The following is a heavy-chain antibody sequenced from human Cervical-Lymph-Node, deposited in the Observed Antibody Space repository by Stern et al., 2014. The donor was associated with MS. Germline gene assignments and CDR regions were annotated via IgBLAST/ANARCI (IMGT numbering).Heavy chain of an antibody. CDR1: GFTFSSYG. CDR2: IWYDGSNK. D-gene: IGHD5-18*01. V-gene: IGHV3-33*01. J-gene: IGHJ4*02. Sequence: QVQLVESGGGVVQPGRSLRLSCAASGFTFSSYGMHWVRQAPGKGLGGVAVIWYDGSNKYYADSVKGRFTISRDNSKNTLYLQMNSLRAEDTAVYYCARGATVDTAMVEEVDYFDYWGQGTLVTVSS. CDR3: ARGATVDTAMVEEVDYFDY.